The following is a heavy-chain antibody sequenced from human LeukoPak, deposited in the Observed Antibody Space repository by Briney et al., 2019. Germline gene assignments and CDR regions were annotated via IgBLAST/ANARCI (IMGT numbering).Heavy chain of an antibody. CDR1: GFTLSNHW. D-gene: IGHD6-13*01. V-gene: IGHV4-4*02. CDR3: ARGGSVFRSWYSSSWPYYFDY. Sequence: GSLRLSCAASGFTLSNHWMNWVRQAPGKGLEWIGEINHSGSTNYNPSLKSRVTISVDTSKNQFSLKLSSVTAADTAVYYCARGGSVFRSWYSSSWPYYFDYWGQGTLVTVSS. J-gene: IGHJ4*02. CDR2: INHSGST.